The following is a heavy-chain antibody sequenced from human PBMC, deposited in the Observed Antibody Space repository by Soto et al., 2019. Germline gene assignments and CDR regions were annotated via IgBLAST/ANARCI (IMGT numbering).Heavy chain of an antibody. D-gene: IGHD1-1*01. Sequence: GGSLRLSCAASGFTFSAFEMNWVRQAPGKGLEWLSYIYNSGSTMTYADSVKGRFAISRDNAKNSLYLQMYSLRAEDTAVYYCARESGGTGLDVWGQGTTVTAP. CDR3: ARESGGTGLDV. J-gene: IGHJ6*02. CDR2: IYNSGSTM. V-gene: IGHV3-48*03. CDR1: GFTFSAFE.